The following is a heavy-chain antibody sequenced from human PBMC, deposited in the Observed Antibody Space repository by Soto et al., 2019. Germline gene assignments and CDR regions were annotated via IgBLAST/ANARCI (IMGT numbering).Heavy chain of an antibody. CDR3: ARWGSGSYGY. J-gene: IGHJ4*02. CDR2: IYYSGST. D-gene: IGHD3-10*01. CDR1: GGSISSGGYY. Sequence: SETLSLTCTVSGGSISSGGYYWSWIRQHPGKGLEWIGYIYYSGSTYYNPSLKSRVTISVDTSKNQFSLKLSSVTAADTAVYYCARWGSGSYGYWGQGTLVTVSS. V-gene: IGHV4-31*03.